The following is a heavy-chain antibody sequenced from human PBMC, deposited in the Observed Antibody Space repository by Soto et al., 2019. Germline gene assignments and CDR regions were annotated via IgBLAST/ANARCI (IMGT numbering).Heavy chain of an antibody. CDR2: IWYDGSNK. V-gene: IGHV3-33*01. D-gene: IGHD6-19*01. CDR1: GFTFSSYG. CDR3: ARDSHVGSGWQLTADY. Sequence: GVSLRLSCAASGFTFSSYGMHGVRQAPGKGLEWVAVIWYDGSNKYYAESVKGRFTISRDNSKNTLYLQMNSLRAEDTAVYYCARDSHVGSGWQLTADYWGQEPWSPSPQ. J-gene: IGHJ4*01.